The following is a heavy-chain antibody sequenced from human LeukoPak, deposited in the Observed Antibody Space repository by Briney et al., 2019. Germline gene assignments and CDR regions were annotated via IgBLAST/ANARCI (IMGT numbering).Heavy chain of an antibody. CDR1: GFTVSGNY. Sequence: GGSLRLSCAASGFTVSGNYMTWVRQAPGEGLVWVSRIKTDGTSPSYVDSVKGRFTISRDNAKNTLYLQMNSLRAEDTAVYYCARGGDFWSGYHDYWGQGTLVTVSS. V-gene: IGHV3-74*01. D-gene: IGHD3-3*01. CDR2: IKTDGTSP. J-gene: IGHJ4*02. CDR3: ARGGDFWSGYHDY.